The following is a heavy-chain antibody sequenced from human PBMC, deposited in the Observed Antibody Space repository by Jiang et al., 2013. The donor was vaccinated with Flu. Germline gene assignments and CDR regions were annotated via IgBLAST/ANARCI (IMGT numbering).Heavy chain of an antibody. CDR1: GYTFTSYG. CDR2: ISAYNGNT. V-gene: IGHV1-18*01. D-gene: IGHD3-22*01. Sequence: ASGYTFTSYGISWVRQAPGQGLEWMGWISAYNGNTNYAQKLQGRVTMTTDTSTSTAYMELRSLRSDDTAVYYCAREREGVXYDSSGYYSGAFDIWGQGTMVTVSS. J-gene: IGHJ3*02. CDR3: AREREGVXYDSSGYYSGAFDI.